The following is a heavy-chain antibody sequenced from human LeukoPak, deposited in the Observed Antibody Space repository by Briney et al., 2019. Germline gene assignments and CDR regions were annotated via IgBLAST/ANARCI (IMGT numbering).Heavy chain of an antibody. V-gene: IGHV1-8*01. J-gene: IGHJ3*02. Sequence: ASVKVSCKASGYTFTSYDINWVRHATGQGLEWMGWMNTNSGNTGYAQKFQGRVTMTRNTSISTAYMELSSLRSEDTAVYYCARVYYDSSGYSDNYGDAFDIWGQGTMVTVSS. D-gene: IGHD3-22*01. CDR3: ARVYYDSSGYSDNYGDAFDI. CDR1: GYTFTSYD. CDR2: MNTNSGNT.